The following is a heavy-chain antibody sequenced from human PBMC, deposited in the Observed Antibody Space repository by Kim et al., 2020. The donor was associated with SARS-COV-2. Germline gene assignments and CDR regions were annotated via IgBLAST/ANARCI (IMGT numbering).Heavy chain of an antibody. D-gene: IGHD6-6*01. V-gene: IGHV3-30*04. CDR3: ASPPPSIAAQVVPNWFDP. CDR2: ISYDGSNK. Sequence: GGSLRLSCAASGFTFSSYAMHWVRQAPGKGLEWVAVISYDGSNKYYADSVKGRFTISRDNSKNTLYLQMNSLRAEDTAVYYCASPPPSIAAQVVPNWFDPWGQGTLVTVSS. CDR1: GFTFSSYA. J-gene: IGHJ5*02.